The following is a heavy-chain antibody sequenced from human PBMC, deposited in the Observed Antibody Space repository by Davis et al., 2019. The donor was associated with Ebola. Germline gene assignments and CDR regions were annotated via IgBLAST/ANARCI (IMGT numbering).Heavy chain of an antibody. J-gene: IGHJ6*02. CDR1: GFTFTSYA. D-gene: IGHD3-3*01. CDR3: ARAHPKGGRFISYYDFWSGYYGPDYYYGMDV. V-gene: IGHV3-23*01. CDR2: ISGSGGST. Sequence: PGGSLRLSCAASGFTFTSYAMSWVRQAPGKGLEWVSAISGSGGSTYYADSVKGRFTISRDNSKTTLYLQMNSLRAEDTAVYYCARAHPKGGRFISYYDFWSGYYGPDYYYGMDVWGQGTTVTVSS.